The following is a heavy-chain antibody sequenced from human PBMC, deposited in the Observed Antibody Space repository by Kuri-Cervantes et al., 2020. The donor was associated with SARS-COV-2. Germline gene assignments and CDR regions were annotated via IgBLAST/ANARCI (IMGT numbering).Heavy chain of an antibody. J-gene: IGHJ3*02. CDR1: GFTFSSYA. D-gene: IGHD4-11*01. CDR3: ARDQDDYSNYHAFDT. V-gene: IGHV3-30*04. CDR2: ISYDGSNK. Sequence: GGSLRLSCAASGFTFSSYAMHWVRQAPGKGLEWVAVISYDGSNKYYADSVKGRFTISRDNSKNTLYLQMNSLRAEDTAVYYCARDQDDYSNYHAFDTWGQGTMVTVSS.